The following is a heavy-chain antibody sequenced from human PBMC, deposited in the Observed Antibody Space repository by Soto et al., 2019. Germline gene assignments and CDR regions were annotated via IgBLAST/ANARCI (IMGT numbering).Heavy chain of an antibody. CDR1: GFTFSNYW. V-gene: IGHV3-7*01. D-gene: IGHD6-13*01. CDR2: IKEDESEK. CDR3: ARGSSSWLGLFEY. J-gene: IGHJ4*02. Sequence: PGGSLRLSCAASGFTFSNYWMSWVRQAPGKGLEWVANIKEDESEKYFVASVRGRFTISRDNAKNSLFLQMNSLRSEDTAVYYCARGSSSWLGLFEYWGKGALGTVSS.